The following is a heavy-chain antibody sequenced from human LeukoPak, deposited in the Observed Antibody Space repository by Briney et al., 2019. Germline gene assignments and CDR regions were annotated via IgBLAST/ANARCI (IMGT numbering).Heavy chain of an antibody. CDR2: IRYDGSNK. D-gene: IGHD4-17*01. J-gene: IGHJ6*03. CDR3: ARDPIYGRTKHYYYYYMDV. V-gene: IGHV3-30*02. CDR1: GFTFSSYG. Sequence: PGGSLRLSCAASGFTFSSYGMHWVRQAPGKGLEWVAFIRYDGSNKYYADSVKGRFTISRDNSKNSLYLQMNSLRAEDTAVYYCARDPIYGRTKHYYYYYMDVWGKGTTVTVSS.